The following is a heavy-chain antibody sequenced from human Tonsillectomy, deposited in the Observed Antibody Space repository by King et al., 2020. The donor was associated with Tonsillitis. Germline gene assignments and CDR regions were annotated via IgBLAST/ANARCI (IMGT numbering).Heavy chain of an antibody. CDR1: GFTFSSYW. CDR2: IKQDGSEK. CDR3: ERGLDYGGNLPRHFDY. V-gene: IGHV3-7*03. D-gene: IGHD4-23*01. Sequence: VQLVESGGGLVQPGGSLRLSCAASGFTFSSYWMSWVRQAPGKGLEWVANIKQDGSEKYYVDSVKGRFTISRDNAKNSLYLQMNSLRAEDTAVYYCERGLDYGGNLPRHFDYWGQGTLVTVSS. J-gene: IGHJ4*02.